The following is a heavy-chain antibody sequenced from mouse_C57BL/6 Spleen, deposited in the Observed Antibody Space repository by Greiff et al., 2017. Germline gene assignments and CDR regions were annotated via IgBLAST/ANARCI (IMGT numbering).Heavy chain of an antibody. CDR2: IWTGRGS. CDR1: GFSLTSYA. D-gene: IGHD2-3*01. V-gene: IGHV2-9-1*01. J-gene: IGHJ2*01. CDR3: ARNSGYDGYSYYFDY. Sequence: QVQLKESGPGLVAPSQSLSITCTVSGFSLTSYAISWVRQPPGKGLECLGVIWTGRGSNYNSALKSRLSISKDNSKSQVFLKMNSLQTDDTARYYCARNSGYDGYSYYFDYWGQGTTLTVSS.